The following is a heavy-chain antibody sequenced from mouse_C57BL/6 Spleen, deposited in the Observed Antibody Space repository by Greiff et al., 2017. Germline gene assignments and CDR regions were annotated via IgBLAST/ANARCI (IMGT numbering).Heavy chain of an antibody. V-gene: IGHV1-55*01. Sequence: QVQLQQPGAELVKPGASVKLSCKASGYTFTSYWITWVKQRPGQGLEWIGDIYPGGGSTNYNDKFKTKATLSVDTSSSTAYMQLSSLTSEDSAVYGGARLYDSNQYFDYWGQGTTLTVSS. D-gene: IGHD2-5*01. CDR3: ARLYDSNQYFDY. CDR2: IYPGGGST. J-gene: IGHJ2*01. CDR1: GYTFTSYW.